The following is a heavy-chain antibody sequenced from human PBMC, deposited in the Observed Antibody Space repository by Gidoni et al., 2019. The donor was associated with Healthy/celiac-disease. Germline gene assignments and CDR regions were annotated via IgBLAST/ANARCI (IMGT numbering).Heavy chain of an antibody. D-gene: IGHD6-19*01. Sequence: QLQLQESGPGLVKPSETLSLTCNVSGGAIRSSSYYWGWIRQPPGKGLEWIGSIYYSGSTYYNPSLKSRVTISVYTSKNQFSRKLSSVTAADTAVYYCARIPRGWLIDAFDIWGQGTMVTVSS. CDR3: ARIPRGWLIDAFDI. CDR2: IYYSGST. V-gene: IGHV4-39*01. J-gene: IGHJ3*02. CDR1: GGAIRSSSYY.